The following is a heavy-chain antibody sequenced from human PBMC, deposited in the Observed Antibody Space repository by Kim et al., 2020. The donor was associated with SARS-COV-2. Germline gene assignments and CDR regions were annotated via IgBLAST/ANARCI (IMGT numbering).Heavy chain of an antibody. Sequence: GGSLRLSCAASGFTFDDYAMHWVRQAPGKGLEWVSGISWNSGSIAYADSVKGRFTISRDNAKNSLYLQMSSLRTDDTALYYCAKVSLCKGSGWY. J-gene: IGHJ2*01. CDR3: AKVSLCKGSGWY. CDR1: GFTFDDYA. V-gene: IGHV3-9*01. D-gene: IGHD6-19*01. CDR2: ISWNSGSI.